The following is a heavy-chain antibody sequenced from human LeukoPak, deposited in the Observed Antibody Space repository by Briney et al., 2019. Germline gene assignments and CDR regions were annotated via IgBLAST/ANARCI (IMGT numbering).Heavy chain of an antibody. CDR1: GGSISSSSYY. Sequence: SETLSLTCTVSGGSISSSSYYWGWIRQPPGTGLEWIGSIYYSGSTYYNPSLKSRVTISVDTSKNQFSLKLSSVTAADTAVYYCARGRGSYRMYWGQGTLVTVSS. V-gene: IGHV4-39*07. D-gene: IGHD1-26*01. CDR3: ARGRGSYRMY. J-gene: IGHJ4*02. CDR2: IYYSGST.